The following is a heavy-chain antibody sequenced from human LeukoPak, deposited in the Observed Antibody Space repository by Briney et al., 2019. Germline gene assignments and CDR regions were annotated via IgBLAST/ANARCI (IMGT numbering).Heavy chain of an antibody. J-gene: IGHJ4*02. D-gene: IGHD5-12*01. CDR1: GYIFTDYW. V-gene: IGHV5-51*01. CDR3: ARQQYSGYEVGY. CDR2: INSADSDS. Sequence: GESLKISCKGSGYIFTDYWIGWVRQMPGKGLEWMGVINSADSDSRYSPSFQGQVTISADKSISTAYLQWSSLKASDTAMYYCARQQYSGYEVGYWGQGTLVTVSS.